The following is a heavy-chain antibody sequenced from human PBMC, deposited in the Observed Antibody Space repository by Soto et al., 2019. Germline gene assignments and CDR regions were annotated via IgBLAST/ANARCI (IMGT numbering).Heavy chain of an antibody. J-gene: IGHJ3*02. CDR2: FIPIFATA. Sequence: QVQLVQSGAEVKKPGSSVKVSCKASGGTFSSYTITWXRXXXXXXXXWMGRFIPIFATANYARKFQGRVTIAADDSTXXXXXXXXXXXXXXXXXXXXXXTAEMXXMGASDIWGQGTMVTVSS. CDR1: GGTFSSYT. CDR3: XXTAEMXXMGASDI. V-gene: IGHV1-69*15.